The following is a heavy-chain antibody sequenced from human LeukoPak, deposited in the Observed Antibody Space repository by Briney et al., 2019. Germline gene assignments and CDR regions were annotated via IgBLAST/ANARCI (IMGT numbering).Heavy chain of an antibody. J-gene: IGHJ4*02. V-gene: IGHV4-4*07. Sequence: SETLSLTCTVSGGSISSYYWSWIRQPAGKGLEWIGRIYTSGSTNYNPSLKSRVTMSVDTSKNQFSLKLSSVTAADTAMYYCARENYDILTGYPHFDYWGQGTLVTVSS. CDR1: GGSISSYY. D-gene: IGHD3-9*01. CDR2: IYTSGST. CDR3: ARENYDILTGYPHFDY.